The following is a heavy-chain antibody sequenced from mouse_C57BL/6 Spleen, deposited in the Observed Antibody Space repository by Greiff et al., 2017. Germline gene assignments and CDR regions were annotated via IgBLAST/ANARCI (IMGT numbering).Heavy chain of an antibody. J-gene: IGHJ2*01. V-gene: IGHV1-61*01. CDR2: IYPSDSET. CDR3: ARLYYDYDVGADY. Sequence: VQLQQSGAELVRPGSSVKLSCKASGYTFTSYWMDWVKQRPGQGLEWIGNIYPSDSETHYNQNFKDKATLTVDKSSSTAYMQLSSLTSEDSAVYYCARLYYDYDVGADYWGQGTTVT. D-gene: IGHD2-4*01. CDR1: GYTFTSYW.